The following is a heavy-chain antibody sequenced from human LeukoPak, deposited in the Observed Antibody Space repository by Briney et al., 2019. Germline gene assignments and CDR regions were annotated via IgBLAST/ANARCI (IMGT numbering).Heavy chain of an antibody. CDR3: ARDPDDFWSGYYSH. CDR2: INPNSGGT. V-gene: IGHV1-2*02. Sequence: GASVKVSYKASGYTFTGYYMHWVRQAAGQGLEWMGWINPNSGGTNYAQKFQGRVTMTRDTSISTAYMELSRLRSDDTAVYYCARDPDDFWSGYYSHWGQGTLVTVSS. J-gene: IGHJ4*02. D-gene: IGHD3-3*01. CDR1: GYTFTGYY.